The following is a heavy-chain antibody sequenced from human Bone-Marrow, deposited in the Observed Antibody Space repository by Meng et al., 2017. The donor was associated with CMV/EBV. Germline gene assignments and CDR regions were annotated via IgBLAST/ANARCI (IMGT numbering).Heavy chain of an antibody. D-gene: IGHD2-2*01. CDR3: ARDWGVVPAATGLPRPKVYYGMDV. J-gene: IGHJ6*01. Sequence: GESLKISCAASGFTFSSYSMNWVRQAPGKGLEWVSSISSSSSYIYYADSVKGRFTISRDNAKNSLYLQMNSLRVEDTAVYYCARDWGVVPAATGLPRPKVYYGMDVWGQGTTVTGSS. CDR1: GFTFSSYS. V-gene: IGHV3-21*01. CDR2: ISSSSSYI.